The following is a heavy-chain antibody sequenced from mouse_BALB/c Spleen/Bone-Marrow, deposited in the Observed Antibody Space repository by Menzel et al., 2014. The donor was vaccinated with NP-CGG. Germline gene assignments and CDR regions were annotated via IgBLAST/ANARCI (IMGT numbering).Heavy chain of an antibody. J-gene: IGHJ4*01. Sequence: EVKLVESGGGLVKPGGSLKLSCAASGFAFSSYDMSWVRQTPEKRLEWVAYISSGGGSTYYPDTVKGRFTTSRDTAKNTLYLQMSSLKSEDTAMYYCTRLTTVVAPYAMDYWGQGTSVTVSS. CDR2: ISSGGGST. CDR3: TRLTTVVAPYAMDY. CDR1: GFAFSSYD. D-gene: IGHD1-1*01. V-gene: IGHV5-12-1*01.